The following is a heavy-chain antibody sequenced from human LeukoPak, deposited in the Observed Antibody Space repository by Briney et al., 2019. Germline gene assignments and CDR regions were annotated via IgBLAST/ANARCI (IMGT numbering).Heavy chain of an antibody. D-gene: IGHD3-16*01. Sequence: SVKVSCKASGGTFSSYAISWVRQAPGQGLEWMGGIIHIFGTANYAQKFQGRVTITTDESTSTAYMELSSLRSEDTAVYYCARAIARGPGGHVDYWGQGTLVTVSS. CDR2: IIHIFGTA. CDR3: ARAIARGPGGHVDY. J-gene: IGHJ4*02. CDR1: GGTFSSYA. V-gene: IGHV1-69*05.